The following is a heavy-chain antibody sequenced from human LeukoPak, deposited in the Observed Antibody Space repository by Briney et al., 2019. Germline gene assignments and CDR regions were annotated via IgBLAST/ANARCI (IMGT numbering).Heavy chain of an antibody. Sequence: SETLSLTCAVSGYSISSGYYWGWIRQPPGKGLEWIGSIYHSGSTYYNPSLKSRVTISVDTSKNQFSLKLSSVTAADTAVYYCARGNGGVYGSGRWFDPWGQGTLVTASS. V-gene: IGHV4-38-2*01. J-gene: IGHJ5*02. CDR2: IYHSGST. D-gene: IGHD3-10*01. CDR1: GYSISSGYY. CDR3: ARGNGGVYGSGRWFDP.